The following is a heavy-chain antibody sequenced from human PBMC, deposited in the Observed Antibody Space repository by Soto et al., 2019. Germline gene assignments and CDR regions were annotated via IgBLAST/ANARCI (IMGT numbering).Heavy chain of an antibody. CDR2: INAGNGNT. CDR1: GYTYTSYA. V-gene: IGHV1-3*01. D-gene: IGHD3-9*01. Sequence: GASVKVSCKASGYTYTSYAMHWVRQAPGQRLEWMGWINAGNGNTKYSQKFQGRVTITRDTSASTAYMELSSLRSEDTAVYYCARNYDILTGYWDAFDYWGQGTLVTVSS. J-gene: IGHJ4*02. CDR3: ARNYDILTGYWDAFDY.